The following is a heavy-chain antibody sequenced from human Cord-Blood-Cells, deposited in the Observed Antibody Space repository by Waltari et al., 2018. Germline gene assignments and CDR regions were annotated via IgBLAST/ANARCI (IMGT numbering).Heavy chain of an antibody. CDR3: AKTAQGMGGNDAFDI. V-gene: IGHV3-23*01. Sequence: EVQLLESGGGLVQPGGSLRLSCAASGFTFSRYAMSRVRQAAGKGVEWVSAIIGSGVSTYCADSVKARFTISRNNSKSTLYLQMNSLRAEDTAVYYCAKTAQGMGGNDAFDIWGQGTMVTVSS. J-gene: IGHJ3*02. D-gene: IGHD3-16*01. CDR2: IIGSGVST. CDR1: GFTFSRYA.